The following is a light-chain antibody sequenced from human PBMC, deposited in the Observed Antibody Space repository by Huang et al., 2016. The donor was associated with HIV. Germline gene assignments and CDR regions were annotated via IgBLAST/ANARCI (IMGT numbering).Light chain of an antibody. J-gene: IGKJ1*01. V-gene: IGKV4-1*01. Sequence: DIVMTQSPDSLAVSLGERATINCKSSQSILYSSNNKNYLAWYQQKPGQPPKLRIYWASTRESGVPDRFSGSGSGTDFTLTISSRQAEDVAVYCCQQYYNTPPTFGRGTKVEVK. CDR2: WAS. CDR1: QSILYSSNNKNY. CDR3: QQYYNTPPT.